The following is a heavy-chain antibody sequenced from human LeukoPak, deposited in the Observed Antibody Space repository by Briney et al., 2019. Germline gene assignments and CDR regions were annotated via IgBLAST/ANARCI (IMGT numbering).Heavy chain of an antibody. J-gene: IGHJ4*02. CDR2: INYSGST. D-gene: IGHD1-26*01. V-gene: IGHV4-59*01. CDR3: ARLGSGSYRD. CDR1: GDSISTYY. Sequence: PSETLSLTCTVSGDSISTYYWSWIRQPPGKGLESIGYINYSGSTNYNPSLKSRVTISVDTSKNQFSLKLSSVTAADTAVYYCARLGSGSYRDWGQGTLVTVSS.